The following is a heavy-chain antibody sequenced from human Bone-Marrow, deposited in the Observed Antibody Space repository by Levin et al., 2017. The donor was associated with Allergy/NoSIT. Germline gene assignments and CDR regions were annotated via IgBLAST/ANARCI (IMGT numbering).Heavy chain of an antibody. Sequence: GESLKISCVASGFTLSTYSMNWVRQAPGKGLEWVSYISSSSAYIYYADSVKGRFTISRDNAKNSLYLQMNGLTVDDTAVYYCARGGVAVAGTRNWFDPWGQGTLVSVSS. CDR3: ARGGVAVAGTRNWFDP. D-gene: IGHD6-19*01. V-gene: IGHV3-21*01. CDR2: ISSSSAYI. CDR1: GFTLSTYS. J-gene: IGHJ5*02.